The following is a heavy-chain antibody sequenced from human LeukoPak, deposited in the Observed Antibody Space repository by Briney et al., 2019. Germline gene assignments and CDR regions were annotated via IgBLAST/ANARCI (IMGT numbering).Heavy chain of an antibody. V-gene: IGHV3-7*01. CDR2: TKREGRKK. CDR3: ARRSGDITVFDL. D-gene: IGHD1-20*01. J-gene: IGHJ4*02. Sequence: HSGGSLRLSCAASGFTFSSYWMSWVRQAPGKGLEWVGTTKREGRKKYYVDSVKGRFTVSRDNANNSLYLQMNSLRADDTAVYYCARRSGDITVFDLWGQGTLVTVSS. CDR1: GFTFSSYW.